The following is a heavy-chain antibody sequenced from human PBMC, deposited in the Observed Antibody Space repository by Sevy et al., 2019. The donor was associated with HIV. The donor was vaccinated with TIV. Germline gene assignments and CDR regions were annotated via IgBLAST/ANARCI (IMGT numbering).Heavy chain of an antibody. Sequence: GGSLRLSCAASGFTFSSFSMNWVRQAPGKGLEWASYIGGSSRSINYADSVKRRFTISRDNSKNSLYLQMNSLREEDTAVYYCVRDLNHAFDIWGQGTMVTVSS. V-gene: IGHV3-48*02. CDR3: VRDLNHAFDI. CDR1: GFTFSSFS. CDR2: IGGSSRSI. J-gene: IGHJ3*02.